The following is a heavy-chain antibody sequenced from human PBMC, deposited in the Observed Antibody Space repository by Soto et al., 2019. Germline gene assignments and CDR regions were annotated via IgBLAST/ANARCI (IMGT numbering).Heavy chain of an antibody. CDR1: GGSISSGEYY. Sequence: SETLALACTVSGGSISSGEYYWSWIRQPPGKGLEWIGYIYYSGSTYYNPSLKSRVTISVDTSKNQFSLKLGSVTAADTAVYYCAREGGHNWNDGDTHFDYWGQGTLVTVSS. J-gene: IGHJ4*02. CDR3: AREGGHNWNDGDTHFDY. CDR2: IYYSGST. V-gene: IGHV4-30-4*01. D-gene: IGHD1-20*01.